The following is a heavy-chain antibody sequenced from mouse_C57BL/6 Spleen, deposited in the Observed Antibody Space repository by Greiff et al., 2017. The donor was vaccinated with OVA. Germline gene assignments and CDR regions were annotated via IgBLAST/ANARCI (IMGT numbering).Heavy chain of an antibody. D-gene: IGHD1-1*01. CDR1: GYTFTSYW. Sequence: QVQLQQPGAELVMPGASVKLSCKASGYTFTSYWMHWVKQRPGPGLEWIGEIDPSDSYTNYTQKFKGKSTLTVDKSSSTAYMQLSSLTSEDSAVYYCARALGGYGSSLYWYFDVWGTGTTVTVSS. CDR2: IDPSDSYT. J-gene: IGHJ1*03. CDR3: ARALGGYGSSLYWYFDV. V-gene: IGHV1-69*01.